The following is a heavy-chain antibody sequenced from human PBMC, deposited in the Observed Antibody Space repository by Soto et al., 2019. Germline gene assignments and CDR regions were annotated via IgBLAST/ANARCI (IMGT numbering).Heavy chain of an antibody. CDR1: GFAFSSYP. J-gene: IGHJ6*02. CDR3: ATSLGMDTPYYYYAIDV. V-gene: IGHV3-30*04. CDR2: ISDDGRNK. Sequence: GGSLRLSCAASGFAFSSYPMHWVRQAPGKGLEWVAVISDDGRNKYYADSVQGRFIISRDNSKNTLYLQVNSLRAEDTALYYCATSLGMDTPYYYYAIDVWGQGTTVTVSS. D-gene: IGHD5-18*01.